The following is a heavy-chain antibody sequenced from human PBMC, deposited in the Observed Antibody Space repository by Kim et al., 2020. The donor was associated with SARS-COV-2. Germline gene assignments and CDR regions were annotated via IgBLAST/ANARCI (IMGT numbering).Heavy chain of an antibody. CDR3: ARDPRDILTGYYYYYYYYMDV. CDR2: INPSGGST. CDR1: GYTFTSHY. D-gene: IGHD3-9*01. V-gene: IGHV1-46*01. J-gene: IGHJ6*03. Sequence: ASVKVSCKASGYTFTSHYIHWVRQAPGQGLEWMGIINPSGGSTSYAQKFQGRVTMTRDTSTSTVYMEVCSLRSEDTAVYYCARDPRDILTGYYYYYYYYMDVWGKGTTVTVSS.